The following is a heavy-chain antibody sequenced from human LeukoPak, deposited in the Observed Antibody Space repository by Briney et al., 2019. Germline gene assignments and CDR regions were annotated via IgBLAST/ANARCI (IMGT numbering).Heavy chain of an antibody. J-gene: IGHJ3*01. D-gene: IGHD3-3*01. CDR2: ISYDGSKI. CDR1: GFTFSDYY. V-gene: IGHV3-30-3*01. Sequence: GGSLRLSRAASGFTFSDYYMSWIRQAPGKGLEWVTLISYDGSKIYYADSVKGRFTISRDNSKNTLYLQMNSLRAEDTAVYYCARESGWGLPHAFDFWGQGTMVTVSS. CDR3: ARESGWGLPHAFDF.